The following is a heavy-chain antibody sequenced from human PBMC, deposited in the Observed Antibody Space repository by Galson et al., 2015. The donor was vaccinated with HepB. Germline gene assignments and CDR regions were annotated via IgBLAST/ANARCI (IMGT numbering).Heavy chain of an antibody. V-gene: IGHV4-59*12. D-gene: IGHD6-13*01. CDR2: IYHSGST. CDR3: ARWSAAGLN. CDR1: GDSISSNY. J-gene: IGHJ4*02. Sequence: ETLSLTCTVSGDSISSNYWTWIRQPPGKGLEWIGYIYHSGSTKNNPSLRSRVATSIDTTKNQFSLKLSSVTAADTAVYYCARWSAAGLNWGQGTLVTVSS.